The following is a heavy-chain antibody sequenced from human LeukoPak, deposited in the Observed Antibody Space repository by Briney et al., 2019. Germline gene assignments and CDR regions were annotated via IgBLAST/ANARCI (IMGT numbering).Heavy chain of an antibody. Sequence: ASVKVPCKASGGTFSSYAISWVRQAPGQGLEWMGRIIPIFGIAKYAQKFQGRVTITADKSTSTAYIELSSLRSEDTAVYYCARELRSIAVADYYFDYWGQGTLVTVSS. CDR1: GGTFSSYA. CDR3: ARELRSIAVADYYFDY. J-gene: IGHJ4*02. D-gene: IGHD6-19*01. V-gene: IGHV1-69*04. CDR2: IIPIFGIA.